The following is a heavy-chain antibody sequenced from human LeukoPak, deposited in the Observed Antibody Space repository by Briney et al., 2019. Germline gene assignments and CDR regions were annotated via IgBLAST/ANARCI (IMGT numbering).Heavy chain of an antibody. Sequence: GGSLRLSCEASGLTFSKSWMHWVRQAPGKGLAWVSRINNDGSTTSYADPVKGRFIISRDNAKNSLYLQMNSLRAEDTAVYYCARVKSSGWYAPLDYWGQGTLVTVSS. CDR1: GLTFSKSW. D-gene: IGHD6-19*01. CDR3: ARVKSSGWYAPLDY. V-gene: IGHV3-74*01. J-gene: IGHJ4*02. CDR2: INNDGSTT.